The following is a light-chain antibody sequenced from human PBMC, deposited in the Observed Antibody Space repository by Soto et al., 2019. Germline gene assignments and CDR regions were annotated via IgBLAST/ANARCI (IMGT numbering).Light chain of an antibody. CDR2: GAS. Sequence: EIVMTQSPATLSVSPGERATLSCRASQSVSSNLAWYQQRPGQAPSLLIYGASTRATGIPARFSGGGSGTEFTLTISSLQSEDFAVYYCQQRSNWPLTFAQGTKVEIK. J-gene: IGKJ1*01. CDR3: QQRSNWPLT. CDR1: QSVSSN. V-gene: IGKV3-15*01.